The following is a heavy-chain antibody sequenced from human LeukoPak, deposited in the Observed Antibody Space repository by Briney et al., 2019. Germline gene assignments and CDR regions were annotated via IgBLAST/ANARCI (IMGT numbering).Heavy chain of an antibody. CDR2: ISGSSSYI. CDR3: ARCTTGRTFGSLREIKRSREIDY. J-gene: IGHJ4*02. CDR1: GFTFSSYN. V-gene: IGHV3-21*01. Sequence: PGGSLRLSCAGSGFTFSSYNMNWVRQAPGKGLEWVSSISGSSSYIYYADSVKGRFTISRGNAKNSLYLQMNSLRAEDTAVYYCARCTTGRTFGSLREIKRSREIDYWGQGTLVTVSS. D-gene: IGHD1-1*01.